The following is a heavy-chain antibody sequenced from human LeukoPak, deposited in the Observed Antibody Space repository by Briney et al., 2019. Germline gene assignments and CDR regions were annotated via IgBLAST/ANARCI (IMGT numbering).Heavy chain of an antibody. CDR1: GYSFSGYW. V-gene: IGHV5-51*01. J-gene: IGHJ4*02. CDR3: ARREGMSFDY. CDR2: VYPGDSDT. Sequence: GESLKISCKASGYSFSGYWIGWARQLPGKGLEWLGMVYPGDSDTRYSPSFQGQVTISADKSISTAYLQWSSLKASDTAMYYCARREGMSFDYWGQGTLVTVSS.